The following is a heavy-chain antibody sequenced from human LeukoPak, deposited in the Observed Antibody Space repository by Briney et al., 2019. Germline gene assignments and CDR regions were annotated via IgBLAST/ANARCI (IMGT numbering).Heavy chain of an antibody. D-gene: IGHD1-14*01. CDR2: IIPIFATA. Sequence: APVKVSCKASGGTFSSYVISWVRQAPGQGLEWMGGIIPIFATANYAQKFQGRVTITTDESTSTAYMELSSLRSEDTAVYYCARREPGGPFDYWGQGTLVTVSS. J-gene: IGHJ4*02. CDR3: ARREPGGPFDY. V-gene: IGHV1-69*05. CDR1: GGTFSSYV.